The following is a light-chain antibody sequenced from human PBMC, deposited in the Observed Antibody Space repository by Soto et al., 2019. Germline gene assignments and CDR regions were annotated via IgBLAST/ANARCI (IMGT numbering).Light chain of an antibody. Sequence: QSVLTQSPSASASLGASVKLTCTLSSGHSNYAIAWHQQQPEKGPLFLMKLNSDGSHSKGDGIPDRFSGSSSGAERYLTISTLQSEDESDYYCQTWVTGIHIFGGGTKLTVL. V-gene: IGLV4-69*01. CDR3: QTWVTGIHI. J-gene: IGLJ2*01. CDR1: SGHSNYA. CDR2: LNSDGSH.